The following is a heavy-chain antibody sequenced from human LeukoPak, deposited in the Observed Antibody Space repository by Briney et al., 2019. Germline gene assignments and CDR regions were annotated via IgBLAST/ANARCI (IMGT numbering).Heavy chain of an antibody. CDR3: ARVRYCTNGVCPYYFDY. Sequence: GASVKVSCKASGYTFTGYYMHWVRQAPGQGLEWMGWIDPNSGGTKYGQRFQGRVTMTTDTSISTAYMELNRLTSDDTAVYYCARVRYCTNGVCPYYFDYWGQGTLITVSS. V-gene: IGHV1-2*02. CDR2: IDPNSGGT. J-gene: IGHJ4*02. D-gene: IGHD2-8*01. CDR1: GYTFTGYY.